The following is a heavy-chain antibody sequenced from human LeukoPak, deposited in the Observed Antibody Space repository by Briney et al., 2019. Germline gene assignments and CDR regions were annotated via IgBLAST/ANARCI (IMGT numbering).Heavy chain of an antibody. V-gene: IGHV3-7*01. Sequence: GGSLRLSCAASGFTFSGYWMIWVRHAPGKGLEWVASIKQDGSDRYYVDSVKGRFTISRDNAKSSLYLQMNSLRAEDTAVYYCARADIRFPVGFLWGQGTLVTVSS. CDR2: IKQDGSDR. D-gene: IGHD3-3*01. J-gene: IGHJ4*02. CDR3: ARADIRFPVGFL. CDR1: GFTFSGYW.